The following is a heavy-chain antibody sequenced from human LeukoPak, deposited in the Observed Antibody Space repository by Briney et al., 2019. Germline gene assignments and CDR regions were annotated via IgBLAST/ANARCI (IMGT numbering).Heavy chain of an antibody. Sequence: GGSLRLSCAASGFTFSSFGMHWVRQAPGKGLGWVAYIRYDGSNKKYADSLEGRFTISRDNSKNALYLQIDSLRPEDTAVYYCAKKSGAAFYNWFDPWGQGTLVTVSS. CDR1: GFTFSSFG. V-gene: IGHV3-30*02. CDR2: IRYDGSNK. CDR3: AKKSGAAFYNWFDP. D-gene: IGHD1-26*01. J-gene: IGHJ5*02.